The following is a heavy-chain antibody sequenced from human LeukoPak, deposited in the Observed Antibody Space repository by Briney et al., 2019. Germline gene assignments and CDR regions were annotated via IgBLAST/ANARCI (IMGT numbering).Heavy chain of an antibody. CDR2: ISGSGGST. V-gene: IGHV3-23*01. Sequence: GESLKISCAASGFTFSSYAMSWVRQAPGKGLEWVSAISGSGGSTYYADSVKGRFTISRDNSKNTLYLQMNSLRAEDTAVYYCAKDLLIAVTTDFDYWGQGTLVTVSS. CDR3: AKDLLIAVTTDFDY. D-gene: IGHD4-17*01. CDR1: GFTFSSYA. J-gene: IGHJ4*02.